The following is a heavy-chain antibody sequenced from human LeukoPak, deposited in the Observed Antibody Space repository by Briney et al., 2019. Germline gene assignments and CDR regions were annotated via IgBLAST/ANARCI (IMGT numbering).Heavy chain of an antibody. CDR2: ISPYNDNT. V-gene: IGHV1-18*04. CDR3: TRDHLAADGSDAFDI. Sequence: ASVKVSCKASGYILTRTGINWVRQAPGQGLEWMGWISPYNDNTKYAQKFQGRVTMTTDTSTTTAYMDLRSLRSDDTAVYYCTRDHLAADGSDAFDIWGQGTMVTVSS. D-gene: IGHD6-13*01. J-gene: IGHJ3*02. CDR1: GYILTRTG.